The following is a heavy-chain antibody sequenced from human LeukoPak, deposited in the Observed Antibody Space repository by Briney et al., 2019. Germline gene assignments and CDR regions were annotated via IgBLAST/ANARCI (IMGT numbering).Heavy chain of an antibody. D-gene: IGHD3-10*01. V-gene: IGHV3-64*01. CDR2: SSSNGGTT. Sequence: GGSLRLSCAASGCIFSTYAMHWVRQAPGKGLEYVSGSSSNGGTTNYANSVKGRFTISRDNSKNTLYLQMGSLKAEDTAVYYCARAAHRGFSLDYWGQGTLVTVSS. CDR1: GCIFSTYA. J-gene: IGHJ4*02. CDR3: ARAAHRGFSLDY.